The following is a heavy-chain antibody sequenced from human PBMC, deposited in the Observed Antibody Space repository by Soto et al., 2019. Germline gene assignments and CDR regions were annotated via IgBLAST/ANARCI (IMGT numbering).Heavy chain of an antibody. D-gene: IGHD5-12*01. CDR3: THVYGGYDNFDY. CDR2: IYWDDDK. V-gene: IGHV2-5*02. CDR1: GFSLSTSGVG. J-gene: IGHJ4*02. Sequence: QITLKESGPTLVKPTQTLTLTCTFSGFSLSTSGVGVGWIRQPPGKALEWLALIYWDDDKRYSPSLKSRLTITKDTSKNQVVLTMTNMDPVDTATYYCTHVYGGYDNFDYWGQGTLVTVSS.